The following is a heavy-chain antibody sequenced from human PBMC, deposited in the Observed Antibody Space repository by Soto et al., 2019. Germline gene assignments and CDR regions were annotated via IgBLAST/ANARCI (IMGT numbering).Heavy chain of an antibody. CDR3: AKSGYYQPFDY. V-gene: IGHV1-69*13. Sequence: GASVKVSCKASGGTFSSYAISWVRQAPGQGLEWMGGIIPIFGTANYAQKFQGRVTITADESTSTAYMELSSLRSEDTAVYYCAKSGYYQPFDYWGQGTLVTVSS. CDR2: IIPIFGTA. D-gene: IGHD3-22*01. J-gene: IGHJ4*02. CDR1: GGTFSSYA.